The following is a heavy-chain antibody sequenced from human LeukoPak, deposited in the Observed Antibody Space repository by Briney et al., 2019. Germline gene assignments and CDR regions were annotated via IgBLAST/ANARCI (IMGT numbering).Heavy chain of an antibody. V-gene: IGHV1-2*02. J-gene: IGHJ5*02. Sequence: ASVKVSCKASGYTFTGYYIHWVRQAPGLGLEWMGWINPNSGGTNYAQKFQGRVTMTRNTSISTAYMELSSLRSEDTAVYYCAREMQQLVYDWFDPWGQGTLVTVSS. CDR1: GYTFTGYY. D-gene: IGHD6-13*01. CDR3: AREMQQLVYDWFDP. CDR2: INPNSGGT.